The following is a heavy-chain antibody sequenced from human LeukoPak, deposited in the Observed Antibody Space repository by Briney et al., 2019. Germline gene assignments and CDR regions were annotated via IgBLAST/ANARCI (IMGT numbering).Heavy chain of an antibody. J-gene: IGHJ4*02. Sequence: GGSLRLSCAASGFTFSSYWMSWVRQAPDKGLEWVAMISHHGSNEYYADSVKGRFTISRDNSKNTLYLQMNNPRVEDTAIYYCARVHDTTGYYHYFDSWGQGTLVTVSS. CDR1: GFTFSSYW. CDR3: ARVHDTTGYYHYFDS. V-gene: IGHV3-30*03. CDR2: ISHHGSNE. D-gene: IGHD3-9*01.